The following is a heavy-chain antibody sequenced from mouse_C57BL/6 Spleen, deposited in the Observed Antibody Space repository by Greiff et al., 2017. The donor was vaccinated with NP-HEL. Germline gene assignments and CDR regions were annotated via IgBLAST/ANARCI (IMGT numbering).Heavy chain of an antibody. V-gene: IGHV1-18*01. CDR3: ARWDYGSSYGFDY. Sequence: EVQLQQSGPELVKPGASVKIPCKASGYTFTDYNMDWVKQSHGKSLEWIGDINPNNGGTIYNQKFKGKATLTVDKSSSTAYMELRSLTSEDTAVYYCARWDYGSSYGFDYWGQGTTLTVSS. D-gene: IGHD1-1*01. CDR1: GYTFTDYN. CDR2: INPNNGGT. J-gene: IGHJ2*01.